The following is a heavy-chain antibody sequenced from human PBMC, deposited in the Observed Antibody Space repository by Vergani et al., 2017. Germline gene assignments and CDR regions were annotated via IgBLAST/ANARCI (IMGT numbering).Heavy chain of an antibody. CDR2: ISGDGGST. V-gene: IGHV3-43*02. J-gene: IGHJ4*02. Sequence: EVQLVESGGGVVQPGGSLRLSCAASGFTFDDYAMHWVRQAPGKGLEWVSLISGDGGSTYYADSVKGRFTISRDNSKNSLYLQMNSLRTEDTALYYCTKDMVRFPYAYYFDYWGQRTLVTVSS. CDR3: TKDMVRFPYAYYFDY. D-gene: IGHD3-16*01. CDR1: GFTFDDYA.